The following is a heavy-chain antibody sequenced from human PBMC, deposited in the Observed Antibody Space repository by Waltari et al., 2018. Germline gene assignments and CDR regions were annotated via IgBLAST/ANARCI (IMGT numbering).Heavy chain of an antibody. J-gene: IGHJ4*02. Sequence: QLQLQESGPGLVKPSETLSLTCTVSGGSISSSSYYWGWIRQPPGKGLEWIGSIYYSGSTYYNPSLKSRVTISVDTSKNQFSLKLSSVTAADTAVYYCARRRSRDPFDYWGQGTVVSVS. CDR3: ARRRSRDPFDY. V-gene: IGHV4-39*01. CDR1: GGSISSSSYY. CDR2: IYYSGST. D-gene: IGHD1-26*01.